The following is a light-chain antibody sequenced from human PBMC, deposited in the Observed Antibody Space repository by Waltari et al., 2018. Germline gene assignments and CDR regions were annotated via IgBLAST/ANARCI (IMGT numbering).Light chain of an antibody. CDR2: VAS. CDR1: QSVPTN. Sequence: EIVMTQSPDTLSVAPGERVTLSGRASQSVPTNLAWYQQKPGQPPRLLLYVASTRATGVPARFSGSGSGTEFTLTISSLESEDFAVYYCQQYSNWPYTFGQGTKLEIK. V-gene: IGKV3-15*01. J-gene: IGKJ2*01. CDR3: QQYSNWPYT.